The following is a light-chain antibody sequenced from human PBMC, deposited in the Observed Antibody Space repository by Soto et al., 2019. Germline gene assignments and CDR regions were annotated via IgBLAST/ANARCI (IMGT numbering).Light chain of an antibody. V-gene: IGKV1-9*01. CDR2: AAS. CDR3: QQANSYPWT. CDR1: HTASNY. Sequence: DTQMAQSPSSLSASVGDRISITCRASHTASNYVNWYQQNPGKAPKLLIYAASTLQSGVPSRFSGTRSGTDFTLTISSLQPEDFATYYCQQANSYPWTFGQGTKVDI. J-gene: IGKJ1*01.